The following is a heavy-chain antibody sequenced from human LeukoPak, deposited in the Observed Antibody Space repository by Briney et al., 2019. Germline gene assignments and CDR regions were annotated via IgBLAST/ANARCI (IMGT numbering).Heavy chain of an antibody. CDR3: ARFGVDYDMDV. V-gene: IGHV4-59*11. CDR2: IHYSGKA. Sequence: PSETLSLTCTVSGGSISGHYWTWVRQPPGEGLEWIGQIHYSGKADYNPSLRSRITISVDTSKNQMSLKVTSVTAAATAVYYCARFGVDYDMDVWGQGTTVTVS. CDR1: GGSISGHY. D-gene: IGHD3-16*01. J-gene: IGHJ6*02.